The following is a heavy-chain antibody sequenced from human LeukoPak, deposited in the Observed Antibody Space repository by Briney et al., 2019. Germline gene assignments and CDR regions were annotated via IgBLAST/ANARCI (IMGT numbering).Heavy chain of an antibody. CDR2: MNPNSGNT. Sequence: ASVKVSCKASGYTFTGYYMHWVRQAPGQGLEWMGWMNPNSGNTGYAQKFQGGVTITRNTSISTAYMELSSLRSEDTAVYYCARGTYYDFFVRPHWFDPWGQGTLVTVSS. CDR1: GYTFTGYY. D-gene: IGHD3-3*01. V-gene: IGHV1-8*03. CDR3: ARGTYYDFFVRPHWFDP. J-gene: IGHJ5*02.